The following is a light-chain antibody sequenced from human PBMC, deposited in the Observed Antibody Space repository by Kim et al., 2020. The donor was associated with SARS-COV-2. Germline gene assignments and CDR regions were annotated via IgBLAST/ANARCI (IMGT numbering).Light chain of an antibody. CDR1: SLKSYD. CDR2: GKT. CDR3: NSRDSNDNVV. J-gene: IGLJ2*01. Sequence: VALGQTVRIAGQGASLKSYDATWYQQKPGQAPRLVIYGKTNRPSGIPDRFSGSSSGNTASLTITGTQAGDEAGYYCNSRDSNDNVVFGGGTQLTVL. V-gene: IGLV3-19*01.